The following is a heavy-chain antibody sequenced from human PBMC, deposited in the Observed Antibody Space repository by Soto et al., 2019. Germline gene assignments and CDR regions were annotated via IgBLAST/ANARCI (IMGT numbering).Heavy chain of an antibody. CDR2: IWYDGSNK. CDR1: GFTFSSYG. D-gene: IGHD3-22*01. CDR3: ARWGYYYDSSGQGGMDV. J-gene: IGHJ6*02. V-gene: IGHV3-33*01. Sequence: GGSLRLSCAASGFTFSSYGMHWVRQAPGKGLEWVAVIWYDGSNKYYADSVKGRFTISRDNSKNTLYLQMSSLRAEDTAVYYCARWGYYYDSSGQGGMDVWGQGTTVTVSS.